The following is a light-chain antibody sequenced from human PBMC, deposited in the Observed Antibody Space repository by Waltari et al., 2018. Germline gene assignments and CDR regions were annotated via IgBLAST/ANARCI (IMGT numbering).Light chain of an antibody. CDR1: HSVNTN. V-gene: IGKV3-15*01. J-gene: IGKJ1*01. CDR2: GAS. Sequence: EIVTTQSPGTLSVSPGEGATLSCSASHSVNTNLAWYQQKPDQAPRLLIYGASTTATGIPARFSVSGSGTEFTLTITNLQSEDFAVYYCQQYNNWPQTFGQGTKLELK. CDR3: QQYNNWPQT.